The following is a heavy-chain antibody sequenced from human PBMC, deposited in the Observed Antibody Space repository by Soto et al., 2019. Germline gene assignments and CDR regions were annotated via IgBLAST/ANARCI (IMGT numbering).Heavy chain of an antibody. V-gene: IGHV3-11*01. Sequence: QVQLVESGGGLVKPGGSLRLSCAASGFTFSDYYMSWIRQAPGKGLEWVSYISSSGSTIYYADSVKGRFTISRDNAKNSLYLQMNSVRAEDTAVYYCARDLRQGRFLHYYGMDVWGQGTTVTVSS. CDR3: ARDLRQGRFLHYYGMDV. J-gene: IGHJ6*02. D-gene: IGHD1-26*01. CDR1: GFTFSDYY. CDR2: ISSSGSTI.